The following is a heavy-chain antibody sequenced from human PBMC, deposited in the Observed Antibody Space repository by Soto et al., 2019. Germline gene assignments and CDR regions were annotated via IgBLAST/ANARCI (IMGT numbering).Heavy chain of an antibody. J-gene: IGHJ3*02. Sequence: EQLQQWGAGLLKPSETLSLTCAVYGGFVSSGNYYWSWIRQPPGKGLEWIGEMSHSGGTHFNPSLKSRVTISVDTSKNQFSLKVSSVTAADTALYYCARVERGTATTVVDAFDIWGPGTMVTVSS. D-gene: IGHD1-1*01. CDR2: MSHSGGT. CDR3: ARVERGTATTVVDAFDI. V-gene: IGHV4-34*01. CDR1: GGFVSSGNYY.